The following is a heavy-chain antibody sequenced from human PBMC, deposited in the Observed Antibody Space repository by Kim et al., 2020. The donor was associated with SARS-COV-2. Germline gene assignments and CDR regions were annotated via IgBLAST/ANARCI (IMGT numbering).Heavy chain of an antibody. D-gene: IGHD3-16*01. V-gene: IGHV3-30*18. CDR3: ANGGAYSQRAQGPVGS. CDR1: GFTFSSYG. J-gene: IGHJ4*02. CDR2: ISYDGSNI. Sequence: GGSLRLSCAASGFTFSSYGMHWVRQAPGKGLEWVAVISYDGSNIYYADSVKGRFTISRDNSKDTVYLQMNGLKAEDTAVYYCANGGAYSQRAQGPVGSWGQGILVTVSS.